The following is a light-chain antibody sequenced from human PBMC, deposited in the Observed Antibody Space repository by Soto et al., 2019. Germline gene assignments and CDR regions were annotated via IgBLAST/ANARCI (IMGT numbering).Light chain of an antibody. V-gene: IGLV2-8*01. CDR3: SSYAGSSNLGV. CDR1: SSDVGGYNY. J-gene: IGLJ2*01. CDR2: EVS. Sequence: QSVLTQPPSASGSPGQSVTISCTGTSSDVGGYNYVSWYQQHPGRAPKLMIYEVSKRPSGVPDRFSGSKSGNTASLTVSELQPEDEADYYCSSYAGSSNLGVFGGGTKLTVL.